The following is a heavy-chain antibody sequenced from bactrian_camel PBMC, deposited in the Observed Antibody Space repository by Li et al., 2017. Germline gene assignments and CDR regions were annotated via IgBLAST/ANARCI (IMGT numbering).Heavy chain of an antibody. CDR2: ISTDGSNT. CDR1: GFTFSYSG. J-gene: IGHJ4*01. D-gene: IGHD5*01. Sequence: HVQLVESGGGLVQPGGSLRLSCAASGFTFSYSGMHWVRQAPGKGLEWVSRISTDGSNTYFADSVKGRFTISRDNSKNTLYLQMNSLKPEDTAVYYCAADGYLPSSPRCGRFLNSIPKYWGQGTQVTVS. CDR3: AADGYLPSSPRCGRFLNSIPKY. V-gene: IGHV3S6*01.